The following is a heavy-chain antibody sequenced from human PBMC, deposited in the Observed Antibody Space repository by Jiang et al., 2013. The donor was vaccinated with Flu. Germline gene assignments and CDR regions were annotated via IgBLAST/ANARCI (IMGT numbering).Heavy chain of an antibody. CDR2: MNPNSGNT. CDR1: GYTFTSYD. D-gene: IGHD3-9*01. CDR3: ARNPPETGNFEY. J-gene: IGHJ4*02. Sequence: EVKKPGASVKVSCQASGYTFTSYDINWVRQAAGQGLEWMGWMNPNSGNTGYAQKFQGRLTMTRSTSIGTAYMELSSLRSEDTAVYYCARNPPETGNFEYWGQGTLVTVSS. V-gene: IGHV1-8*01.